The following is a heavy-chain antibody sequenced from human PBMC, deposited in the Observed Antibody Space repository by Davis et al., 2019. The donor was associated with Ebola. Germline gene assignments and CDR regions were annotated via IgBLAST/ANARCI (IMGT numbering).Heavy chain of an antibody. CDR2: TYYRSKWST. CDR1: GDSVTSNTAA. V-gene: IGHV6-1*01. CDR3: ARYSDWLYAMDV. Sequence: SQTLSLTCDISGDSVTSNTAAWTWIRQSPSRGLEWLGRTYYRSKWSTDYAEYVKSRMSINPDTSKNQFSLQVNSVTPEDTAVYYCARYSDWLYAMDVWGQGTTVTVS. J-gene: IGHJ6*02. D-gene: IGHD3-9*01.